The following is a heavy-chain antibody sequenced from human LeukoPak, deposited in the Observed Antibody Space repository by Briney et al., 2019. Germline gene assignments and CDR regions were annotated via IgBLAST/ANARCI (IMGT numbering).Heavy chain of an antibody. CDR2: IYHSGTT. CDR1: GYSISSGYY. Sequence: SETLSLTCTVSGYSISSGYYWGWIRQPPGKGLEWIGSIYHSGTTYYNPSLKGRVTISVDTSKNQFSLKLSSVTAADTAVYYCARVKGRLSWFDPWGQGTLFTVSS. CDR3: ARVKGRLSWFDP. J-gene: IGHJ5*02. V-gene: IGHV4-38-2*02.